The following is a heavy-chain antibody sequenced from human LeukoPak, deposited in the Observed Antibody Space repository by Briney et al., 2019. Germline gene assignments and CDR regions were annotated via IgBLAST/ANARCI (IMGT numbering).Heavy chain of an antibody. Sequence: GGSLRLSCTGSGFPFSSYGMHWVRQTPGRGLEWVAFMRYDGKTEYYADSVKGRFTIAREDSHSTVHLHMKDLRPDDAAVYFCAKDLNTAVVQYFDSWGQGTLVSVSS. CDR1: GFPFSSYG. D-gene: IGHD2-21*01. J-gene: IGHJ4*02. CDR3: AKDLNTAVVQYFDS. V-gene: IGHV3-30*02. CDR2: MRYDGKTE.